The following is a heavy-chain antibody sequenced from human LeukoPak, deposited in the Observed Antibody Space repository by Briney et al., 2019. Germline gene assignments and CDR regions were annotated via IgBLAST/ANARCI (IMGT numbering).Heavy chain of an antibody. CDR2: FSGSITKT. CDR1: GFTVSSNY. Sequence: PGGSLRLSCAASGFTVSSNYMNWVRQAPGKGLEWVSAFSGSITKTYYANSVKGRFTISRDNSKNTLYLQMSSLRAEDTALYYCAKQRAGSAWFTLDFWGPGTLVTVSS. V-gene: IGHV3-53*01. CDR3: AKQRAGSAWFTLDF. D-gene: IGHD6-19*01. J-gene: IGHJ4*02.